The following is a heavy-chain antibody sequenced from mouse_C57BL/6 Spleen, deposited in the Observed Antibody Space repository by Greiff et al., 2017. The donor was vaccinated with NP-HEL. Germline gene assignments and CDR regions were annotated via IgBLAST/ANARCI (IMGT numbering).Heavy chain of an antibody. J-gene: IGHJ1*03. D-gene: IGHD1-1*01. Sequence: VQLQQSGPELVKPGASVKISCKASGYSFTGYYMNWVKQSPEKSLEWIGEINPSTGGTTYNQKFKAKATLTVDKSSSTAYMQLKSLTSEDSAVYYCARGGDYYGSFDVWGTGTTVTVSS. CDR3: ARGGDYYGSFDV. CDR1: GYSFTGYY. CDR2: INPSTGGT. V-gene: IGHV1-42*01.